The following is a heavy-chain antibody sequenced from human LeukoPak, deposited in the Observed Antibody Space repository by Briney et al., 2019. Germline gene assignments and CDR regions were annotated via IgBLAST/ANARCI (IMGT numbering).Heavy chain of an antibody. D-gene: IGHD6-6*01. CDR1: GFTFSSYG. CDR3: ARDLAARHFDY. CDR2: IWYDGSKK. J-gene: IGHJ4*02. Sequence: GGSLRLFCEASGFTFSSYGMHWVRQAPGKGLEWVAVIWYDGSKKYYGDSVKGRFTISRDDSKNTLYLQMNSLRGEDTAIYYCARDLAARHFDYWGQGTLVTVSS. V-gene: IGHV3-33*01.